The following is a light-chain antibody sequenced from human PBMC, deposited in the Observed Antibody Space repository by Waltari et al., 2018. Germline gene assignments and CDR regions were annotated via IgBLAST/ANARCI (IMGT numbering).Light chain of an antibody. Sequence: EIVMTQSPATLSVSPGERATLSCRASQSVSGHLAWYQQKPGQAPRLLIHGVFTRVTGIPARFSGSGSGTEFTLTISSLQSEDFAIYYCQQYNNWPPYTFGQGTKVEL. J-gene: IGKJ2*01. CDR1: QSVSGH. V-gene: IGKV3D-15*01. CDR3: QQYNNWPPYT. CDR2: GVF.